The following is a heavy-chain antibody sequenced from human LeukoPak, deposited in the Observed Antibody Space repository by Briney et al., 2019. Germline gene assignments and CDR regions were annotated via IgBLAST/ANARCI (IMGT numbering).Heavy chain of an antibody. J-gene: IGHJ4*02. CDR3: AKDKGAVTGTFDY. V-gene: IGHV3-23*01. CDR1: GFIFSSYA. D-gene: IGHD1-14*01. CDR2: ITGSGLST. Sequence: GGSLRLSCAASGFIFSSYAMAWVRQPPGEGLEWVSAITGSGLSTYYADSVKGRFTISRDNSKNTLYLQMNSLRAEDTAVYYCAKDKGAVTGTFDYWGQGTLVTVSS.